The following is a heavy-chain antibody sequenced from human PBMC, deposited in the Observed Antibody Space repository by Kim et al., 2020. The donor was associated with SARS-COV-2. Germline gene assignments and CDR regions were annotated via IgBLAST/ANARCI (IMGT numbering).Heavy chain of an antibody. J-gene: IGHJ6*02. Sequence: SETLSLTCTVSGGSISSSSYYWGWIRQPPGKGLEWIGSIYYSGSTYYNPSLKSRVTISVDTSKNQFSLKLISVTAADTAVYYCARHASTVRDGMDVWGQG. CDR1: GGSISSSSYY. V-gene: IGHV4-39*01. D-gene: IGHD4-4*01. CDR2: IYYSGST. CDR3: ARHASTVRDGMDV.